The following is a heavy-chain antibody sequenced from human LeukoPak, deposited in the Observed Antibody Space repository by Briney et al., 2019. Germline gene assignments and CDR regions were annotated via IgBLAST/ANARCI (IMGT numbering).Heavy chain of an antibody. CDR2: IYTSGST. CDR1: GGSISSYY. V-gene: IGHV4-4*07. Sequence: SETLSLTCTVSGGSISSYYWSWIRQPAGKGLEWIGRIYTSGSTNYNPSLKSRVTMSVDTSKNQFSLKLSSVTAADTAVYYCARDYCSGGSCYPPDYWGQGTLVTASS. J-gene: IGHJ4*02. D-gene: IGHD2-15*01. CDR3: ARDYCSGGSCYPPDY.